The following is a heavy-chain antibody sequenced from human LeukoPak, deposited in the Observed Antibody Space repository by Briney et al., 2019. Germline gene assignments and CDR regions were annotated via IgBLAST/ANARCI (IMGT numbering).Heavy chain of an antibody. CDR3: ASLGEMATMVDY. V-gene: IGHV4-39*01. Sequence: SETLSLTCTVSGGSISSSSYYWGWIRQPPGKGLEWIGSIYYSGSTYYNPPLKSRVTISVDTSKKPFSLKLSSVTAADTAVYYCASLGEMATMVDYWGQGTLVTVSS. CDR1: GGSISSSSYY. D-gene: IGHD5-24*01. J-gene: IGHJ4*02. CDR2: IYYSGST.